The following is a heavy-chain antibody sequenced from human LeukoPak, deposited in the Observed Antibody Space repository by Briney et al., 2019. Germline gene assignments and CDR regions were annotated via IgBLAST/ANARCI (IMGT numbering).Heavy chain of an antibody. J-gene: IGHJ6*02. D-gene: IGHD6-13*01. CDR1: GGTFSSYA. Sequence: GASVKVSCKASGGTFSSYAISWVRQAPGQGLEWMGGIIPIFGTANYAQKFQGRVMITADESTSTAYMELSSLRSEDTAVYYCARPQGQQLVRPHYYGMDVWGQGTTVTVSS. V-gene: IGHV1-69*13. CDR2: IIPIFGTA. CDR3: ARPQGQQLVRPHYYGMDV.